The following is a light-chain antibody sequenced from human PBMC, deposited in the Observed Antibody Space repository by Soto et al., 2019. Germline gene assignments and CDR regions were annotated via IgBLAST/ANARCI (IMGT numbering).Light chain of an antibody. J-gene: IGLJ1*01. CDR2: DVT. CDR3: SSDTTSSTLIV. Sequence: QSALTQPASVSGSPGQSITISCTGTTSDVGDYNYVSWYQQHPGKAPKLMIYDVTNRPSGVSNRFSGSKFGNTASLTISGLQAEDEADYYCSSDTTSSTLIVFGTGTKLTVL. V-gene: IGLV2-14*03. CDR1: TSDVGDYNY.